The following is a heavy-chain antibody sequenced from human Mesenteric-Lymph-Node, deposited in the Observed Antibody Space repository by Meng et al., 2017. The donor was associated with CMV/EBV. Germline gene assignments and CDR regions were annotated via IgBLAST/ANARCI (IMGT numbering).Heavy chain of an antibody. Sequence: ASVKVSCKASGYTFSSYGISWVRQAPGQGLEWMGWISAYTGNTDYAQKFQGRVTMTRDTSTNTVYMELRSLRSDDTAVYYCARDGRLAWFDPWGQGTLVTVSS. CDR3: ARDGRLAWFDP. CDR1: GYTFSSYG. V-gene: IGHV1-18*01. CDR2: ISAYTGNT. J-gene: IGHJ5*02.